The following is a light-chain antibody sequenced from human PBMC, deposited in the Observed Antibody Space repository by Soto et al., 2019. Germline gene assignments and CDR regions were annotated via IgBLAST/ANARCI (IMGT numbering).Light chain of an antibody. Sequence: ENVLTQSPGTLSLSPGERATLSCRASQSISSSYLAWYQQKPGQTPRLLIYHASNRATGIPDRFSGSGSGTDFTLTIIRLEPEDFAVYYCQQYGDSLLTFGGGTKVEIK. CDR3: QQYGDSLLT. CDR1: QSISSSY. J-gene: IGKJ4*01. V-gene: IGKV3-20*01. CDR2: HAS.